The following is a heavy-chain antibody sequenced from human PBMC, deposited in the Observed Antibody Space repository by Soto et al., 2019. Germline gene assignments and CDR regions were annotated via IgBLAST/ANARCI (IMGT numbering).Heavy chain of an antibody. V-gene: IGHV1-18*01. Sequence: QVQLVQSGAEVKKPGASVKVSCKASGYTFSSYGISWVRQAPGQGLEWMGWIRAYNGNTNYAQKLQGRVTMTTDTSTSTADMELRSLGSDDTAVYYCGRERPPFDPWGQGTLFTVSS. J-gene: IGHJ5*02. CDR2: IRAYNGNT. CDR3: GRERPPFDP. D-gene: IGHD6-6*01. CDR1: GYTFSSYG.